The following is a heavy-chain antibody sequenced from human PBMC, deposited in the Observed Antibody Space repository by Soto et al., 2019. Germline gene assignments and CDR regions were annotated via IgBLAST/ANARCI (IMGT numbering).Heavy chain of an antibody. CDR1: GGSFSGYY. D-gene: IGHD6-13*01. CDR2: INHSGST. J-gene: IGHJ6*02. Sequence: SETLSLTCAVYGGSFSGYYWSWIRQPPGKGLEWIGEINHSGSTNDNPSLKSRVTISVDTSKNQFSLKLSSVTAADTAVYYCARYGSSWYGYYYYGMDVWGQGTSVTVSS. V-gene: IGHV4-34*01. CDR3: ARYGSSWYGYYYYGMDV.